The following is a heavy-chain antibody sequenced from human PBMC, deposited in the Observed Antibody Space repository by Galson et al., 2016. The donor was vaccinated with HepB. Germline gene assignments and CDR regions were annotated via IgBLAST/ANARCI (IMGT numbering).Heavy chain of an antibody. CDR2: IIPIFGTA. V-gene: IGHV1-69*06. D-gene: IGHD7-27*01. Sequence: SVKVSCKASGGTFSRYAISWVRQAPGQCVEWMGGIIPIFGTAKYAQKFKGRVTITADKSTSTAYMELSSLRSEDTAVYYCATDQLTGDGDPLGYYYMDVWGKGTTVTVSS. J-gene: IGHJ6*03. CDR1: GGTFSRYA. CDR3: ATDQLTGDGDPLGYYYMDV.